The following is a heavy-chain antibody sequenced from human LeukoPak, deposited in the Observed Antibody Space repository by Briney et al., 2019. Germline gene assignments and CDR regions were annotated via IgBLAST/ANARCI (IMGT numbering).Heavy chain of an antibody. CDR3: ARLLRYCSGGSCYSGGFDY. D-gene: IGHD2-15*01. Sequence: SETLSLTCTVSGGSISSYYWSWIRQPPGKGLEWIGYIYYSGSTNFNPSLESRVTISVDTSKNQFSLKLSSVTAADTAVYYCARLLRYCSGGSCYSGGFDYWGQGTLVTVSS. CDR1: GGSISSYY. V-gene: IGHV4-59*08. J-gene: IGHJ4*02. CDR2: IYYSGST.